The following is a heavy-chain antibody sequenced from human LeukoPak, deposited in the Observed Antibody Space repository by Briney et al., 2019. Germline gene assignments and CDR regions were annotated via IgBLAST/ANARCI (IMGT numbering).Heavy chain of an antibody. V-gene: IGHV3-23*01. CDR1: GFTDG. CDR2: ISGSGDST. Sequence: GGSLRLSCAASGFTDGMTWVRQAPGKGLGWVSAISGSGDSTFYADSVKGRFTISRDNSKNTLYLQMNSLRAEDTAIYYCASRYGSGSNNWLDPWGQGTLVTVSS. D-gene: IGHD3-10*01. J-gene: IGHJ5*02. CDR3: ASRYGSGSNNWLDP.